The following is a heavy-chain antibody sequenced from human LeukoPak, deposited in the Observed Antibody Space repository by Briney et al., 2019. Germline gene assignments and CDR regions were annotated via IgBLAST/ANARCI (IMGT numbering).Heavy chain of an antibody. CDR3: AREFRTTTWSFDAFDL. J-gene: IGHJ3*01. CDR2: INPTSGAT. D-gene: IGHD1/OR15-1a*01. Sequence: ASVKVSCKASGYTFTGYYMYGVRQAPGQGLDWVGWINPTSGATNYAQKFQGRVTMTRDTSNNTSYMELSRLRSDDTAVYYCAREFRTTTWSFDAFDLWGQWTMVTVSS. CDR1: GYTFTGYY. V-gene: IGHV1-2*02.